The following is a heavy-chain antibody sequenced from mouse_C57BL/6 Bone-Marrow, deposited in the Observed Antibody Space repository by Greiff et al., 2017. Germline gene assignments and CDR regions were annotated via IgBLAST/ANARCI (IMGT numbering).Heavy chain of an antibody. Sequence: VQLQQSGAELVKPGASVKMSCKASGYNITTYPIEWMKQNHGKSLEWIGNFHPYNDDTKYNEKFKGKATLTVEKSSNTVYLELNRLTSDDSAVYYCARSSTFFYYFDYWGQGTTLTVSS. CDR2: FHPYNDDT. V-gene: IGHV1-47*01. CDR1: GYNITTYP. CDR3: ARSSTFFYYFDY. D-gene: IGHD5-1*01. J-gene: IGHJ2*01.